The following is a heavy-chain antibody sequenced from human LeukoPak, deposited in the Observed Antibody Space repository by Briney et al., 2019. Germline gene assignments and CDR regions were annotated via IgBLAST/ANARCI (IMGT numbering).Heavy chain of an antibody. CDR2: FYSGGST. J-gene: IGHJ4*02. Sequence: PGGSLRLSCAPSGFSVSSNYMSWVRQAPGRGREWFAGFYSGGSTYYADSVKGRFTISRDTSKNTLYLQMNSLRVEDTAVYYCARETSTHCSGGSCFFDYWGQGTLVTVSS. CDR3: ARETSTHCSGGSCFFDY. CDR1: GFSVSSNY. V-gene: IGHV3-66*02. D-gene: IGHD2-15*01.